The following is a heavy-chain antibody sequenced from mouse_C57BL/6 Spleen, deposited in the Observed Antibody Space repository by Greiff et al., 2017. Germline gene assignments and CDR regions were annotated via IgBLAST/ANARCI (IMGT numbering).Heavy chain of an antibody. CDR1: GFTFSSYA. CDR3: ARGELGLFDY. V-gene: IGHV5-4*01. D-gene: IGHD4-1*01. Sequence: EVHLVESGGGLVKPGGSLKLSCAASGFTFSSYAMSWVRQTPEKRLEWVATISDGGSYTYYPDNVKGRFTISRDNAKNNLYLQMRHLKSEDTAMYYCARGELGLFDYWGQGTTLTVSS. CDR2: ISDGGSYT. J-gene: IGHJ2*01.